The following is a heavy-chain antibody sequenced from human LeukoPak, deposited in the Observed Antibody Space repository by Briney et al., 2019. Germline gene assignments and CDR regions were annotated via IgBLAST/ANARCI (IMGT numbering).Heavy chain of an antibody. CDR3: ARDDFDSSTYYFTGVDS. Sequence: GGSLRLSCAASGFNFGVYTMNWFRQAPGKGLEWVSSIGSADDYINYADSVKGRFTVSRDNAKSSLYLQMNSLRAEDTAVYYCARDDFDSSTYYFTGVDSWGQGTLVTVSS. D-gene: IGHD3-22*01. V-gene: IGHV3-21*01. CDR1: GFNFGVYT. J-gene: IGHJ4*02. CDR2: IGSADDYI.